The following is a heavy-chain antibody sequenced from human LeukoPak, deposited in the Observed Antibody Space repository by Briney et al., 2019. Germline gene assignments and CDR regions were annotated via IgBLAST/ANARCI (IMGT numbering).Heavy chain of an antibody. J-gene: IGHJ5*02. D-gene: IGHD3-10*01. V-gene: IGHV1-69*01. CDR3: AREGTMVRGVIIRTGWFDP. CDR2: IIPIFGTA. Sequence: SVKVSCKASGGTFSSYAISWVRQAPGQGLEWMGGIIPIFGTANYAQKFQGRVTITADESTSTAYMELSSLRSEDTAVYYCAREGTMVRGVIIRTGWFDPWGQGTLVTVSS. CDR1: GGTFSSYA.